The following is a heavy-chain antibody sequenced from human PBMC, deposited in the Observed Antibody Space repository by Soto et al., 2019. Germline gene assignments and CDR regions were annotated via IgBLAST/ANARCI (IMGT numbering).Heavy chain of an antibody. Sequence: QVHLVQSGAEVKKPGASVKVSCRSTGYTFTSNAIHWVRQAPGQSIEWMGWVNAGNGYTKYLQNFQGRVTISSDTSASTAYMELNSLRSEDTAVYYCARGAHTYGYVFDYWGQGTLVTVSS. J-gene: IGHJ4*02. V-gene: IGHV1-3*01. CDR1: GYTFTSNA. CDR3: ARGAHTYGYVFDY. CDR2: VNAGNGYT. D-gene: IGHD5-18*01.